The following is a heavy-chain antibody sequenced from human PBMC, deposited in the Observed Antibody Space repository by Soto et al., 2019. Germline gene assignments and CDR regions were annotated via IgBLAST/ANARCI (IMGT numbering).Heavy chain of an antibody. V-gene: IGHV3-23*01. D-gene: IGHD1-26*01. CDR3: ATVVGATMGGSYFDY. Sequence: PGGSLRLSCAASGFTFSSYAMSWVRQAPGKGLEWVSAISGSGGSTYYADSVKGRFTISRDNSKNTLYLQMNSLRAEDTAVYYCATVVGATMGGSYFDYWGQGTLVTVSS. J-gene: IGHJ4*02. CDR2: ISGSGGST. CDR1: GFTFSSYA.